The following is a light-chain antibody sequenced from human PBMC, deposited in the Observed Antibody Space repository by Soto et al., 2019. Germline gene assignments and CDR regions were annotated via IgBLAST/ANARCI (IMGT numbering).Light chain of an antibody. CDR3: QQYANLPLT. J-gene: IGKJ3*01. Sequence: DIQMTQSPSSLSASVGDRVTITCQASDDISNYLNWYQQKPGKAPKVLIYEASHFESGVPSRFSGGGSGTEFTFTISSLQAEDIATYYCQQYANLPLTFGPGTKVDIK. CDR2: EAS. CDR1: DDISNY. V-gene: IGKV1-33*01.